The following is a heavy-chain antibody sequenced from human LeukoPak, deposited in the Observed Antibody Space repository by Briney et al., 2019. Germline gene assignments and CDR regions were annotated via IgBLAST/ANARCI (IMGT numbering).Heavy chain of an antibody. D-gene: IGHD3-10*01. Sequence: SETLSLTCTVSGGSISSYYWSWIRQTPGKGLEWIGYIYYNGDTHYNPSLNSRLSMSVDTPKKQFSLNLRSVTAADTAVYYCVRGPYGSSISNWFDPWGQGLLVTVSS. V-gene: IGHV4-59*01. CDR1: GGSISSYY. CDR2: IYYNGDT. CDR3: VRGPYGSSISNWFDP. J-gene: IGHJ5*02.